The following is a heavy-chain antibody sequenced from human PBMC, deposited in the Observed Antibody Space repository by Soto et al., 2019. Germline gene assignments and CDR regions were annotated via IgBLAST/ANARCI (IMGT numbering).Heavy chain of an antibody. V-gene: IGHV4-59*01. CDR2: IYYSGST. J-gene: IGHJ6*02. CDR3: ARDCGPKSPYYYGMDV. CDR1: GGSISSYY. D-gene: IGHD2-21*01. Sequence: SETLSLTCTVSGGSISSYYWSWIRQPPGKGLEWIGYIYYSGSTNYNPSLKSRVTISVDTSKNQFSLKLSSVTAAETAVYYCARDCGPKSPYYYGMDVWGQGTTVTVSS.